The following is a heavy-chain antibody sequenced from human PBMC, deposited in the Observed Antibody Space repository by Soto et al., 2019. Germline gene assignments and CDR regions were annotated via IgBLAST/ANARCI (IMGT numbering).Heavy chain of an antibody. V-gene: IGHV1-46*01. CDR3: SRGGGGELRYFDWWTPGYYYCCMGV. CDR1: GYTFTSYY. D-gene: IGHD3-9*01. CDR2: INPSGGST. Sequence: GASVKVSCKASGYTFTSYYMHWVRQDPGQGLEWMGIINPSGGSTSYAQKFQGRVTMTRDTSTSTVYMELSSLRSEDTTVYCCSRGGGGELRYFDWWTPGYYYCCMGVWGQGTTVTVSS. J-gene: IGHJ6*02.